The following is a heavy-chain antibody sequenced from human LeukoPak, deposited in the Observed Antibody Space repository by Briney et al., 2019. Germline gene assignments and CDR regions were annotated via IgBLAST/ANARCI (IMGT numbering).Heavy chain of an antibody. V-gene: IGHV4-38-2*01. J-gene: IGHJ6*04. CDR1: GYSIRHGYY. D-gene: IGHD1-1*01. CDR2: IYHSGST. CDR3: ASDEGHYNIGRYV. Sequence: SETLSLTRAVSGYSIRHGYYWGWIRQPPGEGLEWIGRIYHSGSTYYTPSLKSRVSISLDTSKNQFSLKLSSVSAADTAVYYCASDEGHYNIGRYVCGKGTTVTVSS.